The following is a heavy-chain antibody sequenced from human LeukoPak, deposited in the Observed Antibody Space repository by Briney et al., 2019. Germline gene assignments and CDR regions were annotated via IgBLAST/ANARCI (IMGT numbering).Heavy chain of an antibody. Sequence: PGESLQISCQASGYSFASSLIGRARQMPVKGLEWMAIINPGDSDTRYSPSFQGQVTISADKSISTVYLQWGSLKASDTAMYYCARQPGAGWFDPWGQGTLVTVSS. V-gene: IGHV5-51*01. CDR3: ARQPGAGWFDP. CDR1: GYSFASSL. CDR2: INPGDSDT. J-gene: IGHJ5*02. D-gene: IGHD3-10*01.